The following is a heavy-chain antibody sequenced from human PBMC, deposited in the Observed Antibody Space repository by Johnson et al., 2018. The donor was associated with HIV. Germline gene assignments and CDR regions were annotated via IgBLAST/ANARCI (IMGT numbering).Heavy chain of an antibody. D-gene: IGHD6-6*01. CDR3: ARGGGYSIAAPSDAFDI. CDR1: GFTFDDYA. CDR2: ISWNSGSI. J-gene: IGHJ3*02. V-gene: IGHV3-9*01. Sequence: VQLVESGGGLVQPGRSLRLSCAASGFTFDDYAMHWVRQAPGKGLEWVSGISWNSGSIAYADSVKGRFTISRDNAKNSLYVQMNSLRAEDTAVYYCARGGGYSIAAPSDAFDIWGQGTMVTVSS.